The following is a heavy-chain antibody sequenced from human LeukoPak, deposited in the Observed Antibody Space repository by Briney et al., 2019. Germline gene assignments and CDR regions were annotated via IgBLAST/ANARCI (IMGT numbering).Heavy chain of an antibody. J-gene: IGHJ3*02. V-gene: IGHV1-46*01. CDR3: ASPAPPGSYHFLRSDAFDI. D-gene: IGHD1-26*01. CDR1: GYTFTSYY. CDR2: INPSGGST. Sequence: VASVEVSCKASGYTFTSYYMHWVRQTPGQGLEWMGIINPSGGSTSYAQKFQGRVTMTRDTSTSTVYMELSSLRSEDTAVYYCASPAPPGSYHFLRSDAFDIWGQGTMVTVSS.